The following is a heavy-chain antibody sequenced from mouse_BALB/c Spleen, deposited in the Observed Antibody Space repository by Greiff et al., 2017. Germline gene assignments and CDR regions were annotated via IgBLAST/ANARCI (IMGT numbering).Heavy chain of an antibody. D-gene: IGHD2-4*01. CDR1: GYSFTGYF. CDR2: INPYNGDT. V-gene: IGHV1-20*02. CDR3: ARDDYDYFDY. J-gene: IGHJ2*01. Sequence: VQLQQSGPELVKPGASVKISCKASGYSFTGYFMNWVMQSHGKSLEWIGRINPYNGDTFDNQKFKGKATLTVDKSSSTAHMELRSLASEDSAVYYCARDDYDYFDYWGQGTTLTVSS.